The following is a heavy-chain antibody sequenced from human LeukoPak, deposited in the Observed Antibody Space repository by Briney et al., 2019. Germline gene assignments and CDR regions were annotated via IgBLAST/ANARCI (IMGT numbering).Heavy chain of an antibody. V-gene: IGHV1-2*02. CDR3: ATNDILTGGRDY. D-gene: IGHD3-9*01. CDR2: INPNSGGT. Sequence: GASVKVSCKASGFTFTSSAMQWVRQARGQGLEWMGWINPNSGGTNYAQKFQGRVTMTRDTSISTAYMELRSLRSDDTAVYYCATNDILTGGRDYWGQGTLVTVSS. J-gene: IGHJ4*02. CDR1: GFTFTSSA.